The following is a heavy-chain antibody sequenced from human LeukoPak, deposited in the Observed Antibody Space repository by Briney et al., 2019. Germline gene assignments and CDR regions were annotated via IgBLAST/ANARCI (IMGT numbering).Heavy chain of an antibody. Sequence: TPSETLSLTCTVSGGSISSGDYYWSWIRQPPGKGLEWIGYIYYSGSTYCNPSLKSRVTISVDTSKNQFSLKLSSVTAADTAVYYCAREELGEPFDIWGQGTMVTVSS. D-gene: IGHD1-26*01. J-gene: IGHJ3*02. CDR1: GGSISSGDYY. CDR2: IYYSGST. CDR3: AREELGEPFDI. V-gene: IGHV4-30-4*08.